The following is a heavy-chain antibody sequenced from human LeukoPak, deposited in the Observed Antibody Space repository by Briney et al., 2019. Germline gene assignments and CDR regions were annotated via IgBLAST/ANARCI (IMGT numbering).Heavy chain of an antibody. D-gene: IGHD3-22*01. CDR3: TTEYYYDSSALFDY. Sequence: PGGSLRLSCAVSGFTFSNGWMSWVRQAPGKGLEWVGRIKSKTDGGTTDYAAPVKGRFTISRDDSKNTLYLQMNSLKTEDTAVYYCTTEYYYDSSALFDYWGQGTLVTVPS. CDR2: IKSKTDGGTT. CDR1: GFTFSNGW. V-gene: IGHV3-15*01. J-gene: IGHJ4*02.